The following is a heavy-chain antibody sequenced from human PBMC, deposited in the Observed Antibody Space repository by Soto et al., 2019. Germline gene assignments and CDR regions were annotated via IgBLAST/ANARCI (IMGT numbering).Heavy chain of an antibody. D-gene: IGHD6-19*01. CDR3: ERNLTGYSSGWYFDY. J-gene: IGHJ4*02. V-gene: IGHV3-21*01. Sequence: PGGSLRLSCAASGFTFSSYSMNWVRQAPGKGLEWVSSISSSSSYIYHADSVKGRFTISRDNAKNSLYLQMNSLRAEDTAVYYCERNLTGYSSGWYFDYWGQGTLVTVSS. CDR1: GFTFSSYS. CDR2: ISSSSSYI.